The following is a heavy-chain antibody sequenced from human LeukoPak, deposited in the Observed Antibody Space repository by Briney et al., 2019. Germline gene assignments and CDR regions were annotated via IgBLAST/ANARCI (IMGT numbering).Heavy chain of an antibody. V-gene: IGHV4-39*07. CDR1: GDTIDTRHFY. Sequence: SETLSLTCIVSGDTIDTRHFYWTWIRQPPGKGLVWIGSIYYNLSTSYNPSLLSRGTISVDTSKNQFSLRLTSVTAADTAMYYCAKGGDAYKVGNYWGPGTTVTVSS. CDR2: IYYNLST. J-gene: IGHJ1*01. D-gene: IGHD5-24*01. CDR3: AKGGDAYKVGNY.